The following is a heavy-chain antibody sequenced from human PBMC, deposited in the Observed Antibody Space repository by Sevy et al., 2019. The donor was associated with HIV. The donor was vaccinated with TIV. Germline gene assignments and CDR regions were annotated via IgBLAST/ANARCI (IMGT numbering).Heavy chain of an antibody. Sequence: GGSLRLSCAASGFTFSSYSMNWVRQAPGKGLEWVSYISGLNNYIYYAVSVRGRFTISRDNAKNSLYLQMNSLRAEDTAVYYCARGASSGWDYFDYWGQGTLVTVSS. D-gene: IGHD6-19*01. CDR1: GFTFSSYS. CDR3: ARGASSGWDYFDY. V-gene: IGHV3-21*01. CDR2: ISGLNNYI. J-gene: IGHJ4*02.